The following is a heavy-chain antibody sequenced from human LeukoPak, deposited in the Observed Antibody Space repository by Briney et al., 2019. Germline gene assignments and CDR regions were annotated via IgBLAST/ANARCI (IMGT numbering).Heavy chain of an antibody. J-gene: IGHJ5*02. CDR1: GYTFIVYY. D-gene: IGHD6-13*01. CDR2: INPNNGDT. CDR3: ARDGYSTSELSKPTAWFDP. V-gene: IGHV1-2*02. Sequence: GASLKVSCKASGYTFIVYYLHWVRQAPGQGLEWMGWINPNNGDTNIAQAFKGRVTMTRDTSRSTAYMEVSSLRYDDTAVYYCARDGYSTSELSKPTAWFDPWGQGTLVTVSS.